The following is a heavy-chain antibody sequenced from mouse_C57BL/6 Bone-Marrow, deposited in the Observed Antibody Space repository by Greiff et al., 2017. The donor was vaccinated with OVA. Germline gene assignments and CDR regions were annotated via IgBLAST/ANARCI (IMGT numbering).Heavy chain of an antibody. CDR2: IDPSDSYT. CDR3: AREGYYDYDGAY. V-gene: IGHV1-69*01. J-gene: IGHJ3*01. Sequence: VQLQQPGAELVMPGASVKLSCKASGYTFTSYWMHWVKQRPGQGLEWIGEIDPSDSYTNYNQKFKGKSTLTVDKSSSTAYMQLSSLTSEDSAVYYGAREGYYDYDGAYWGQGTLVTGSA. D-gene: IGHD2-4*01. CDR1: GYTFTSYW.